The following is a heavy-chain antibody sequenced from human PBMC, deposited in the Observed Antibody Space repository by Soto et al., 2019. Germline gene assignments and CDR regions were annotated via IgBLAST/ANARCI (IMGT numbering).Heavy chain of an antibody. J-gene: IGHJ6*02. Sequence: SETLSLTCDVYGGSFSGYYWSWIRQPPGKGLEWIGEINHSGSTNYNPSLKSRVTISVHTSKNQFSLKLSSVTAADTAVYFCASVRAARDYGMDVWGQGTTVTVSS. D-gene: IGHD6-6*01. CDR2: INHSGST. V-gene: IGHV4-34*01. CDR1: GGSFSGYY. CDR3: ASVRAARDYGMDV.